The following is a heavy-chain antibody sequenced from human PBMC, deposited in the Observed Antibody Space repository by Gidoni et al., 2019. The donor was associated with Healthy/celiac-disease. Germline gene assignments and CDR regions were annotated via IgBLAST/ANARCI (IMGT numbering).Heavy chain of an antibody. CDR2: ISSSSCYT. J-gene: IGHJ4*02. D-gene: IGHD5-12*01. V-gene: IGHV3-11*06. CDR3: ARDRGYRSGYFDY. Sequence: QVQLVASGGGLVKPGGSLRLSCAASGFTSSDYYMSWIRQAPGKGLEWVSYISSSSCYTNYADSVKGRFTISRDNAKNSLYLQMNSLRAEDTAVYYCARDRGYRSGYFDYWGQGTLVTVSS. CDR1: GFTSSDYY.